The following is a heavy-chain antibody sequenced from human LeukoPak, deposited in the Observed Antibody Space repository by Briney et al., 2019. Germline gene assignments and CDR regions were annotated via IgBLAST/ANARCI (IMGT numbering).Heavy chain of an antibody. J-gene: IGHJ4*02. CDR1: GLTLSGHW. D-gene: IGHD5-18*01. V-gene: IGHV3-74*01. Sequence: GGSLRLSCAASGLTLSGHWMHWVRQAPGKGLVWVSRINGDASSTSYADSVKGRFTISRDNAKSTLYLQMNSLRVEDTAVYYCARARGNTYGYFEYWGQGTLVTVSS. CDR3: ARARGNTYGYFEY. CDR2: INGDASST.